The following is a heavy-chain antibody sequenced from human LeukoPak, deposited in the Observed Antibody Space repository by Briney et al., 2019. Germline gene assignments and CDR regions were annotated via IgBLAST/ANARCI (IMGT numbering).Heavy chain of an antibody. V-gene: IGHV1-69*13. Sequence: ASVKVSCKASGGTFSRYSISWVRQAPGQGLEWMGGIIPVFGTTNYAQKFQGRVTITADESTSTAYMELSSLRSEDTAVYYCARDSYYDSSGNWFDPWGQGTLVTVSS. CDR1: GGTFSRYS. CDR2: IIPVFGTT. J-gene: IGHJ5*02. CDR3: ARDSYYDSSGNWFDP. D-gene: IGHD3-22*01.